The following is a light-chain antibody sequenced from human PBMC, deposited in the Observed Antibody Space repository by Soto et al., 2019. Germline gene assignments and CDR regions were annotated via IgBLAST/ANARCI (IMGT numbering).Light chain of an antibody. Sequence: DIQMTQSPSSLSASVGDRISITCRASQSIYRNVNWYQQKPGKAPNLLIYAASSLQSGVPSRFSGSGFGTDFTLTISSLQPEDFATYYCQQSYSSITFGQGTRLEIK. CDR2: AAS. CDR3: QQSYSSIT. V-gene: IGKV1-39*01. CDR1: QSIYRN. J-gene: IGKJ5*01.